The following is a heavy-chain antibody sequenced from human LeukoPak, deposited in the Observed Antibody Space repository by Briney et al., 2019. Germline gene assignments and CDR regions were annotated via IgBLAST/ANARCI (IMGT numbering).Heavy chain of an antibody. CDR1: GGTFSSYA. D-gene: IGHD2-15*01. CDR3: ARGTVMVVAAMGYFDY. CDR2: IIPIFGTA. V-gene: IGHV1-69*06. J-gene: IGHJ4*02. Sequence: SVKVSCKASGGTFSSYAISWVRQAPGQGLEWMGGIIPIFGTANYAQKFQGRVTITADKSTSTAYMELSSLRSEDTAVYYCARGTVMVVAAMGYFDYWGQGTLFTVSS.